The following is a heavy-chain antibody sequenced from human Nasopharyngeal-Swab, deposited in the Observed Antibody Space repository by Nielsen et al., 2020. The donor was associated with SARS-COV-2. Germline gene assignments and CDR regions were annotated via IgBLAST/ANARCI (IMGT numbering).Heavy chain of an antibody. CDR2: INHSGST. V-gene: IGHV4-34*01. D-gene: IGHD3-22*01. CDR3: ARGSTMNSYYGMDV. CDR1: GGSFNGYY. J-gene: IGHJ6*02. Sequence: SETLSLTCAVYGGSFNGYYWSWIRQSPGKGLECIGEINHSGSTNYNPSLKSRVTISVDTSKTQFSLKLSSVTAADTAVYYCARGSTMNSYYGMDVWGQGTTVTVSS.